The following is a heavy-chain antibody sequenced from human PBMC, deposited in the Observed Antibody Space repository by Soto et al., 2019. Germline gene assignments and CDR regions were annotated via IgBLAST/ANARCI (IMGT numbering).Heavy chain of an antibody. J-gene: IGHJ6*02. D-gene: IGHD3-10*01. CDR2: INHSGST. Sequence: PSETLSLTCTVSGDSITSYCWSWIRRPPGKGLEWIGQINHSGSTNYNPSLKSRVTISVDTSKNQFSLKLSSVTAADTAVYYCARGPPRGITMVRGTYYGMDVWGQGTTVTVSS. CDR3: ARGPPRGITMVRGTYYGMDV. CDR1: GDSITSYC. V-gene: IGHV4-59*12.